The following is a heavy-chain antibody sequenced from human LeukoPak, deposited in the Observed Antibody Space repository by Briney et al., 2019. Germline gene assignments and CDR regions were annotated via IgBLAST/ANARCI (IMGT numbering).Heavy chain of an antibody. CDR2: INHSGST. CDR3: ARGRAVGL. Sequence: SETLSLTCAVYGASFSDYWSWIRQPPGKGLEWIGEINHSGSTNYNPSLKSRVTISGDTSKNQFFLKLNSVTAEDTAVYYCARGRAVGLWGRGTLVTVSS. V-gene: IGHV4-34*01. CDR1: GASFSDY. D-gene: IGHD6-19*01. J-gene: IGHJ2*01.